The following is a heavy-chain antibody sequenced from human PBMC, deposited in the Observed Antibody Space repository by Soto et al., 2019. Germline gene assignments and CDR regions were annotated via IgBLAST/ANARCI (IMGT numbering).Heavy chain of an antibody. J-gene: IGHJ4*02. Sequence: ASVKVSCKASGYTFTSYGISWVRQAPGQGLEWMGWISAYNGNTNYAQKLQGRVTMTTDTSTSTAYMELRSLRSDDTAVYYCARVRYYDFWSGSGDYWGQRTLVTVSS. D-gene: IGHD3-3*01. CDR3: ARVRYYDFWSGSGDY. CDR2: ISAYNGNT. CDR1: GYTFTSYG. V-gene: IGHV1-18*04.